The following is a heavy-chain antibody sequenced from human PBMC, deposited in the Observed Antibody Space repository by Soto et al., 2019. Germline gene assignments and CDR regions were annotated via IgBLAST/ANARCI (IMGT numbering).Heavy chain of an antibody. J-gene: IGHJ4*02. CDR2: VSARGLNT. D-gene: IGHD5-18*01. CDR1: GFTFSTYD. V-gene: IGHV3-23*01. CDR3: ATDHPRRTSGYLFEY. Sequence: EVQLLESGGKLVQPGGSLTLSCAAAGFTFSTYDMAWVRQAPGKGLEWVSGVSARGLNTDYADPVKGRFYISRDNSKNTVSLHMNSLRAEDTALCYCATDHPRRTSGYLFEYRGQGTPVSVSS.